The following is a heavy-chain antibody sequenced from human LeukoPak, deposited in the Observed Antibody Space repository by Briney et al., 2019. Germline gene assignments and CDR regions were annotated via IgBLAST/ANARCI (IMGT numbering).Heavy chain of an antibody. D-gene: IGHD6-19*01. CDR2: INGGGSSI. Sequence: PGGSLRLSCAASGFTFSNYSMNWVRQAPGKGLEWLSVINGGGSSIYYADSVKGRFTISRDNAKNSLYLQMNSLRAEDTAVYYCARSPYSSGWYYFDYWGQGTLVTVSS. CDR1: GFTFSNYS. V-gene: IGHV3-21*01. J-gene: IGHJ4*02. CDR3: ARSPYSSGWYYFDY.